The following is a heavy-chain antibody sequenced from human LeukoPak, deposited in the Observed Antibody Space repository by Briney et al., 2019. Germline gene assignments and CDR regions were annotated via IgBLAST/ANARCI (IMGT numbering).Heavy chain of an antibody. CDR2: IYYSGST. CDR3: ARVSSALGYFDY. Sequence: SETLSLTCTVSGGSISSYYWIWIRQPPGKGLEWIGYIYYSGSTNYNPSLKSRVTISVDTSKNQFSLKLSSVTAADTAVYYCARVSSALGYFDYWGQGTLVTVSS. V-gene: IGHV4-59*01. D-gene: IGHD3-22*01. J-gene: IGHJ4*02. CDR1: GGSISSYY.